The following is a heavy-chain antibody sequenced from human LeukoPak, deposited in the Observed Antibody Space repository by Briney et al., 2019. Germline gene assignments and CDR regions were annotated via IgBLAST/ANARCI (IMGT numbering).Heavy chain of an antibody. Sequence: GGSLRLSCATSGFIFDSYWMARVRQAPGKGLEWVANIKPNGGERYFLASVKGRFTISRDNAMNSLYLQMDSLRVEDTAVYYCARDAGRGGDFDYWGRGTLVTVSS. D-gene: IGHD2-21*01. CDR1: GFIFDSYW. V-gene: IGHV3-7*03. J-gene: IGHJ4*02. CDR2: IKPNGGER. CDR3: ARDAGRGGDFDY.